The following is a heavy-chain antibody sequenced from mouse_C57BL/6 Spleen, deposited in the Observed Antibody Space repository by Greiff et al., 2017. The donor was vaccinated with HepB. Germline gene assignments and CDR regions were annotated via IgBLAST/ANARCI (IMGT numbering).Heavy chain of an antibody. V-gene: IGHV5-17*01. CDR3: ARGGLRQGAMDY. CDR2: ISSGSSTI. CDR1: GFTFSDYG. D-gene: IGHD2-4*01. J-gene: IGHJ4*01. Sequence: EVKLQESGGGLVKPGGSLKLSCAASGFTFSDYGMHWVRQAPEKGLEWVAYISSGSSTIYYADTVKGRFTISRDNAKNTLFLQMTSLRSEDTAMYYCARGGLRQGAMDYWGQGTSVTVSS.